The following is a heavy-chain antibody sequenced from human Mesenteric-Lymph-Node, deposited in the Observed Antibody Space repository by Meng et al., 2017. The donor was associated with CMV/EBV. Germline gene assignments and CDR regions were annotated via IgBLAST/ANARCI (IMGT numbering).Heavy chain of an antibody. D-gene: IGHD3-3*01. CDR3: AKDSGVETYYLDY. CDR1: GFTFSRNN. J-gene: IGHJ4*02. CDR2: ILYDGSNG. Sequence: GESLKISCEASGFTFSRNNMHWVRQAPGKGLEWVAFILYDGSNGYYVESVKGRFTISRDNSKNTLYLQMNNLRPEDTALYFCAKDSGVETYYLDYWGQGTLVTVSS. V-gene: IGHV3-30*02.